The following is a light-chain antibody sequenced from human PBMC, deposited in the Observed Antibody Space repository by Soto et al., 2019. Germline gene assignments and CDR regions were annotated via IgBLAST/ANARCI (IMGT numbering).Light chain of an antibody. J-gene: IGLJ3*02. CDR3: CSYAGSYTWV. CDR2: DVS. CDR1: SSDVGGYNY. V-gene: IGLV2-11*01. Sequence: QSVLTQPRSVSGSPGQSVTISCTGTSSDVGGYNYVSWYQQHPGKAPKLMIYDVSKRPSGVPDRFSGSKSGNTASLTISGLQAEDEADYYCCSYAGSYTWVFGGGTKAHRP.